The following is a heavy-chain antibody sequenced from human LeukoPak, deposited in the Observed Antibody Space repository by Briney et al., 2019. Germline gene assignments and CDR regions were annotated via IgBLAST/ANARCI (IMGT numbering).Heavy chain of an antibody. J-gene: IGHJ4*02. CDR1: GFTFDDYA. CDR3: AKDNHDYGDYELDY. V-gene: IGHV3-43*02. D-gene: IGHD4-17*01. CDR2: ISGDGGST. Sequence: GGSLRLSCAASGFTFDDYAMHWVRQAPGKGLEWVSLISGDGGSTYYTDSVKGRFTISRDNSKNSLYLQMNSLRTEDTALYYCAKDNHDYGDYELDYWGQGTLVTVSS.